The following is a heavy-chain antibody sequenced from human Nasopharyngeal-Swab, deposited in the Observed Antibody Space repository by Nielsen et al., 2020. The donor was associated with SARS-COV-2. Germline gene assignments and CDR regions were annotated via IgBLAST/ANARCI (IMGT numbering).Heavy chain of an antibody. V-gene: IGHV3-73*01. CDR3: TTDFYFDY. CDR1: GFTFNTYS. Sequence: GGSLRLSCAGSGFTFNTYSMIWVRQAPGKGLEWLGRIGDKDHNYATTYGASVKGRFTISRDDSKNTAFLQMDSLKTEDTALYYCTTDFYFDYWGQGTLVTVSS. CDR2: IGDKDHNYAT. J-gene: IGHJ4*02.